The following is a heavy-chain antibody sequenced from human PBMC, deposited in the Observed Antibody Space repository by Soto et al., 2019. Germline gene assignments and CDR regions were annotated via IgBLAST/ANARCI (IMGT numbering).Heavy chain of an antibody. CDR2: TYYKSKWNN. V-gene: IGHV6-1*01. CDR1: GESVSSNRGG. J-gene: IGHJ6*02. D-gene: IGHD2-2*01. Sequence: TQAVPLTCERSGESVSSNRGGWNWIKKSPSRGLEWLGRTYYKSKWNNDYALSVKSRITINPDTSKNQFSLHLYSVTPEDTAVYYCTGSTWFRGMAVWGQGTPVPVFS. CDR3: TGSTWFRGMAV.